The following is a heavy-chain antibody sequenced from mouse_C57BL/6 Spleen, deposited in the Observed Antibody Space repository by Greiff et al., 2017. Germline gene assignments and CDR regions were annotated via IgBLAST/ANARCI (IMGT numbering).Heavy chain of an antibody. V-gene: IGHV14-2*01. Sequence: EVQVVESGAELVKPGASVKLSCTASGFNIKDYYMHWVKQRTEQGLEWIGRIDPEDGETKYAPKFQGKATITADTSSNTAYLQLSSLTSEDTAVYYGARGYDQGYFDVWGTGTTVTVSS. CDR1: GFNIKDYY. J-gene: IGHJ1*03. D-gene: IGHD2-3*01. CDR3: ARGYDQGYFDV. CDR2: IDPEDGET.